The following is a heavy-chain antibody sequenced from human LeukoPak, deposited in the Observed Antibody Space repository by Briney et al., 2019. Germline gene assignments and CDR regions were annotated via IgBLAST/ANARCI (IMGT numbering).Heavy chain of an antibody. V-gene: IGHV3-7*01. Sequence: GGSLRLSCAASGFTFSSYWMSWVRQAPGKGLEWVANIKQDGREEYYVDSVKGRFTISRDNAKNSLYLQMNSLRAEDTAVYYCARDDCSSISCYHNWFDPWGQGTLVTVSS. D-gene: IGHD2-2*01. CDR1: GFTFSSYW. CDR3: ARDDCSSISCYHNWFDP. J-gene: IGHJ5*02. CDR2: IKQDGREE.